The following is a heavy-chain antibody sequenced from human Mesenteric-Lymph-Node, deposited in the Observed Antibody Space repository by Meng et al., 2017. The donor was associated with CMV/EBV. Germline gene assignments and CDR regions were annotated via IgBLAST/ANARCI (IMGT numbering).Heavy chain of an antibody. D-gene: IGHD3-16*01. CDR2: IYGGGTNT. J-gene: IGHJ2*01. CDR1: GFAFNIYA. Sequence: GGSRRLSCAASGFAFNIYAMGWVRQAPGKGLEWVSGIYGGGTNTYYGDSVKGRFTISRDNSKNTLYLQMNSLRADDTAVYYCAKGGRYAPNCHFDDWGRGALVTVSS. CDR3: AKGGRYAPNCHFDD. V-gene: IGHV3-23*03.